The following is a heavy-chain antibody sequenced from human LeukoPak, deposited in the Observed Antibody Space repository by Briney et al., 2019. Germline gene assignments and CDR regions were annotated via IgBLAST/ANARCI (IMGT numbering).Heavy chain of an antibody. D-gene: IGHD5-12*01. J-gene: IGHJ4*02. CDR1: GFTFSSYG. Sequence: GGSLRLSCAASGFTFSSYGMHWVRQAPGKGLEWVAIIWYDGSNKYFSDSVKGRFTISRDNSKNTLYLQMNSLRAEDTAVYYCARDFGNSAYYLDYWGQGTLVTVSS. CDR2: IWYDGSNK. CDR3: ARDFGNSAYYLDY. V-gene: IGHV3-33*01.